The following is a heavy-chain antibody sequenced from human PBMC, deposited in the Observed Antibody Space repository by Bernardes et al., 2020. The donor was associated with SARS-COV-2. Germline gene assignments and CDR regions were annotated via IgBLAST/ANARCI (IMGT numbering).Heavy chain of an antibody. CDR3: ARDSIAVAGDYYFYGMDV. CDR2: ITDSSSNI. D-gene: IGHD6-13*01. J-gene: IGHJ6*02. CDR1: GFTLSRYG. Sequence: GFLSPSCAAAGFTLSRYGMNWVRPAPGKGLEWVASITDSSSNIYYADSVKGRFTISRDDAKNSLYLQMNTLRAEDTAVYFCARDSIAVAGDYYFYGMDVWGQGTTVTVSS. V-gene: IGHV3-21*01.